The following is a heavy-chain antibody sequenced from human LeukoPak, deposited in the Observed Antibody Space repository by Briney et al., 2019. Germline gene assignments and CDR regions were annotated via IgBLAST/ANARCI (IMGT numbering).Heavy chain of an antibody. V-gene: IGHV3-21*01. Sequence: PGGSLRLSCAASGFTFSSYSVNWVRQAPGKGLEWVSSISSSSSYIYYADSVKGRFTISRDNAKNSLYLQMNSLRAEDTAVYYCARRHDYSNYPDYWGQGTLVTVSS. CDR3: ARRHDYSNYPDY. J-gene: IGHJ4*02. CDR1: GFTFSSYS. D-gene: IGHD4-11*01. CDR2: ISSSSSYI.